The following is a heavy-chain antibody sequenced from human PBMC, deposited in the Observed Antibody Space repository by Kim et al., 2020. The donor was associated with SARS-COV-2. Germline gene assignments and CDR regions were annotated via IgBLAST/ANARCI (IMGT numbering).Heavy chain of an antibody. D-gene: IGHD6-19*01. V-gene: IGHV4-34*01. CDR2: INHSGST. J-gene: IGHJ4*02. CDR3: ARDPPEGIAVAGPFDY. Sequence: SETLSLTCAVYGGSFSGYYWSWIRQPPGKGLEWIGEINHSGSTNYNPSLKSRVTISVDTSKNQFSLKLSSVTAADTAVYYCARDPPEGIAVAGPFDYWGQGTLVTVSS. CDR1: GGSFSGYY.